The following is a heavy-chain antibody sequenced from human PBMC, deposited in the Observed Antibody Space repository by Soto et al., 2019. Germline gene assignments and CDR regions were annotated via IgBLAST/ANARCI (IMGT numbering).Heavy chain of an antibody. J-gene: IGHJ4*02. CDR1: GGTFSSYS. CDR2: SIPIFGTA. Sequence: QVQLVQSGAEVKKPGSSVKVSCKASGGTFSSYSINWVRQAPGQGLEWMGESIPIFGTANYAQKFQGRVTIHADESTSTAYKAVGSLSAEDTVVYYCARDGGRHSGGIDYWGQGTLVTVSS. CDR3: ARDGGRHSGGIDY. D-gene: IGHD1-26*01. V-gene: IGHV1-69*01.